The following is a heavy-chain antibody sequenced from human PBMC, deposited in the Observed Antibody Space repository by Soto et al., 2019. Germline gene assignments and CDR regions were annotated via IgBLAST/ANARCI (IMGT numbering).Heavy chain of an antibody. CDR3: TTTAVAGTYYYYGMDV. D-gene: IGHD6-19*01. CDR1: GFTFSNAW. V-gene: IGHV3-15*01. CDR2: IKSKTDGGTT. Sequence: PGGSLRLSCAASGFTFSNAWMSWVRQAPGKGLEWVGRIKSKTDGGTTDYAAPVKGRFTISRDDSKNTLYLQMNSLKTEDTAVYYCTTTAVAGTYYYYGMDVWGQGTTVTVSS. J-gene: IGHJ6*02.